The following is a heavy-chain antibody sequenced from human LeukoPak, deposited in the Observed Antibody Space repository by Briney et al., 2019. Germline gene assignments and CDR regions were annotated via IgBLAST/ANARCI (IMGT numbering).Heavy chain of an antibody. CDR3: AKVSRDGLVDAFDI. J-gene: IGHJ3*02. D-gene: IGHD5-24*01. CDR2: IWYDGSNK. CDR1: GFTFSSYG. Sequence: GGSLRLSCAASGFTFSSYGMHWVRQAPGKGLEWVAVIWYDGSNKYYADSVKGRFTISRDNSKNTLYLQMNSLRAEDTAVCYCAKVSRDGLVDAFDIWGQGTMVTVSS. V-gene: IGHV3-33*06.